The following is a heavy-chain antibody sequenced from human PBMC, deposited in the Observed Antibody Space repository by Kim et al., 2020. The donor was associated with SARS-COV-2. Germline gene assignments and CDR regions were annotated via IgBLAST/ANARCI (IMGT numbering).Heavy chain of an antibody. CDR1: GGTFSSYA. J-gene: IGHJ6*02. Sequence: SVKVSCKASGGTFSSYAISWVRQAPGQGLEWMGGIIPIFGTANYAQKFQGRVTITADESTSTAYMELSSLRSEDTAVYYCAREVRRGAAAGTYGMDVWGQGTTVTVSS. CDR2: IIPIFGTA. D-gene: IGHD6-13*01. V-gene: IGHV1-69*13. CDR3: AREVRRGAAAGTYGMDV.